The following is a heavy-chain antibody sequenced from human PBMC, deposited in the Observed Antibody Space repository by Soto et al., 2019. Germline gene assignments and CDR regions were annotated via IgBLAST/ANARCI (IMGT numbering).Heavy chain of an antibody. J-gene: IGHJ5*02. D-gene: IGHD3-3*01. CDR1: GFTFSSYW. V-gene: IGHV3-7*01. Sequence: PGGVLRLSCAASGFTFSSYWMSWVRQAPGKGLEWVANIKQDGSEKYYVDSVKGRFTISRDNAKNSLYLQMNSLRAEDTAVYYCARRAGHRFLVGGWFDPWGQGTLVTVSS. CDR2: IKQDGSEK. CDR3: ARRAGHRFLVGGWFDP.